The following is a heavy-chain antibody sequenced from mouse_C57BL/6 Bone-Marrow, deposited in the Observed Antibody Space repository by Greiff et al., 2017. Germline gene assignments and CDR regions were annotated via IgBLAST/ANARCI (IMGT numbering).Heavy chain of an antibody. CDR3: TNYDGYYDYARDY. Sequence: QVQLQQSGAELVRPGASVTLSCKASGYTFTDYEMHWVKQTPVHGLEWIGAIDPETGGTAYNQKFKGKAILTADKSSSTAYMELRSLTSEDSAVYYCTNYDGYYDYARDYGGQGTSATVSS. V-gene: IGHV1-15*01. CDR2: IDPETGGT. D-gene: IGHD2-3*01. CDR1: GYTFTDYE. J-gene: IGHJ4*01.